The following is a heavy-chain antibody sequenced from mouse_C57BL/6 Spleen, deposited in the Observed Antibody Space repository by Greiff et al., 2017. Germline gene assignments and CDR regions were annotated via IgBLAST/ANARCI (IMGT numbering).Heavy chain of an antibody. D-gene: IGHD3-3*01. CDR2: ISDGGSYT. V-gene: IGHV5-4*03. CDR3: ARGDRAY. Sequence: EVKLLESGGGLVKPGGSLKLSCAASGFTFSSYAMSWVRQTPEKRLEWVATISDGGSYTYYPDNVKGRFTISRDNAKNNLYLQMSHLKSEDTAMYYCARGDRAYWGKGTLVTVSA. CDR1: GFTFSSYA. J-gene: IGHJ3*01.